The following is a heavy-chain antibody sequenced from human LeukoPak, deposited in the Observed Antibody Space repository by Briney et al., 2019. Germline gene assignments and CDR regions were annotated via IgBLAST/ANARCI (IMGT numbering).Heavy chain of an antibody. CDR1: GGSISSYY. V-gene: IGHV4-59*01. Sequence: SETLSLTCTVSGGSISSYYWSWIRQPPGKGLEWIGYIYYSGSTNYNPSLKSRVTISVDTSKNQFSLKLSSVTAADTAVYYCASTDSSGYYGYWGQGTLVTVS. D-gene: IGHD3-22*01. J-gene: IGHJ4*02. CDR2: IYYSGST. CDR3: ASTDSSGYYGY.